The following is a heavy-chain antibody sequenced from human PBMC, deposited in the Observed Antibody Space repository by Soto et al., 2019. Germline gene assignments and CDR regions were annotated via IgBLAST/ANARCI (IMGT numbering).Heavy chain of an antibody. CDR2: ISYDGSNK. CDR3: SDLKSPN. CDR1: GFTFSSYA. J-gene: IGHJ4*02. V-gene: IGHV3-30-3*01. Sequence: GGSLRLSCAAPGFTFSSYAMHWVRQAPGKGLEWVAVISYDGSNKYYADSVKGRFTISRDNSKNTLYLQMNSLRAEDTAVYYCSDLKSPNWGQGTLVTVSS.